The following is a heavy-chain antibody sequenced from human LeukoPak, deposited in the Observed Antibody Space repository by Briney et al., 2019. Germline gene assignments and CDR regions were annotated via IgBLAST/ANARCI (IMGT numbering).Heavy chain of an antibody. CDR1: GYTFTSYA. J-gene: IGHJ4*02. CDR3: AACSIALSLYFDY. CDR2: IIPIFGTA. D-gene: IGHD2-21*01. Sequence: SVKVSCKASGYTFTSYAISWVRQAPGQGLEWMGGIIPIFGTANYAQKFQGRVTITADESTSTAYMELSSLRSEDTAVYYCAACSIALSLYFDYWGQGTLVTVSS. V-gene: IGHV1-69*13.